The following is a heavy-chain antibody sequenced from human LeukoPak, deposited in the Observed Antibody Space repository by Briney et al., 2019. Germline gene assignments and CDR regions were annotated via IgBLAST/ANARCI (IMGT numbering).Heavy chain of an antibody. Sequence: SGGSLRLSCAASGFTFSSYWMSWVRQAPGKGLEWVANIKQDGSEKYYVDSVKGRFTISRDNAKNSLYLQMNSLRAEDTAVYYCARHYDILTGTQTSYYYYGMDVWGQGTTVTVSS. D-gene: IGHD3-9*01. V-gene: IGHV3-7*03. CDR3: ARHYDILTGTQTSYYYYGMDV. CDR1: GFTFSSYW. CDR2: IKQDGSEK. J-gene: IGHJ6*02.